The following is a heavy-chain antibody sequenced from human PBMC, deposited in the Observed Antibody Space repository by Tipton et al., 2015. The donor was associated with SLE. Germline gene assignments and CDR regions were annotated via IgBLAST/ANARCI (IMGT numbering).Heavy chain of an antibody. D-gene: IGHD3-16*01. Sequence: TLSLTCTVSGGSISSGSYYWSWIRQPAGKGLEWIGRIYTSGSTNYNPSPKSRVTISVDTSKNQFSLKLSSVTAADTAVYYCARGGSPCAFDIWGQGTMVTVSS. V-gene: IGHV4-61*02. CDR1: GGSISSGSYY. CDR3: ARGGSPCAFDI. CDR2: IYTSGST. J-gene: IGHJ3*02.